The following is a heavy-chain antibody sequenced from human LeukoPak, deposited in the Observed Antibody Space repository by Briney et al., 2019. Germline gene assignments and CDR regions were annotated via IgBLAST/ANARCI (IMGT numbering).Heavy chain of an antibody. CDR3: ARDGVYCTNGVCLIWEYNWFDP. D-gene: IGHD2-8*01. CDR1: GYTFTGYY. Sequence: ASVKVSCKASGYTFTGYYMHWVRQAPGQGLEWMGWINPNSGGTNYAQKFQGRVTMTRDTSISTAYMELSRLKSDDTAVYYCARDGVYCTNGVCLIWEYNWFDPWGQGTLVTVSS. CDR2: INPNSGGT. J-gene: IGHJ5*02. V-gene: IGHV1-2*02.